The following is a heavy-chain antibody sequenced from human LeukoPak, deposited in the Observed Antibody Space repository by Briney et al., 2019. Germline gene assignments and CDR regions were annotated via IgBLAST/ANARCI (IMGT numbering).Heavy chain of an antibody. J-gene: IGHJ6*02. V-gene: IGHV3-21*01. CDR1: GFTFSSYS. D-gene: IGHD5-24*01. CDR3: ARDREMATIPYYYYGMDV. CDR2: ISSSSSYI. Sequence: GGFLRLSCAASGFTFSSYSMNWVRQAPGKGLEWVSSISSSSSYIYYADSVKGRFTISRDNAKNSLYLQMNSLRAEDTAVYYCARDREMATIPYYYYGMDVWGQGTTVTVSS.